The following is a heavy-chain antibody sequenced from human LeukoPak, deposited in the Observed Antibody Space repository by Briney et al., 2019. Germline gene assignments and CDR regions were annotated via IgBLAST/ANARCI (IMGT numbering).Heavy chain of an antibody. V-gene: IGHV3-53*01. CDR1: GFTVSSNY. D-gene: IGHD3-10*01. Sequence: GGSLRLSCAASGFTVSSNYMSWVRQAPGKGLEWVSVIYSGGSTYYADSVKGRFTISRDNSKNTLYLQINSLRAEDTAVYYCAKDRVLLWFGEFQYHGIDVWGQGTPVTVSS. J-gene: IGHJ6*02. CDR3: AKDRVLLWFGEFQYHGIDV. CDR2: IYSGGST.